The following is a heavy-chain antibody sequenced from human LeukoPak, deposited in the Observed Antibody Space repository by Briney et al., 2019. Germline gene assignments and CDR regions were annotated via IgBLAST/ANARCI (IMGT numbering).Heavy chain of an antibody. Sequence: PGGSLRLSCAASGLTFSNAWMSWVRQAPGKGLEWVGRILSKTEGGTTDYAAPVKGRFTISRDDSKNTVYLQMDSLKTEDTAVYYCTTAFNWLFTGGYWGQGILVTVSS. CDR2: ILSKTEGGTT. CDR1: GLTFSNAW. D-gene: IGHD3-9*01. CDR3: TTAFNWLFTGGY. J-gene: IGHJ4*02. V-gene: IGHV3-15*01.